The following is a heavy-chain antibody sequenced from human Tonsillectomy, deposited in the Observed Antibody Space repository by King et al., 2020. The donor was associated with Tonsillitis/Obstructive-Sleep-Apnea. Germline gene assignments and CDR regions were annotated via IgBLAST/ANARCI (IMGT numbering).Heavy chain of an antibody. CDR2: INPSSGIT. D-gene: IGHD2-15*01. Sequence: QLVQSGAEVKKPGASLKVSCKASGYTFTMNYIHWVRQAPGQGLEWMGIINPSSGITTYAQKFQGRVTLTTDTSTSTVKMELSSLRSEDTAVYYCVRDDKDGRHFVYWFQGSLVTVSS. V-gene: IGHV1-46*01. J-gene: IGHJ4*02. CDR1: GYTFTMNY. CDR3: VRDDKDGRHFVY.